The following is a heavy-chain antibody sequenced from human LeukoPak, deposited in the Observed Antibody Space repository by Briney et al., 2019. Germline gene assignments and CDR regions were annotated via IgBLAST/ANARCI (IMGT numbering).Heavy chain of an antibody. V-gene: IGHV3-11*01. CDR1: GFTFSDYY. CDR2: ISSSSTI. Sequence: PGGSLRLSCAASGFTFSDYYMSWIRQAPGKGLEGVSYISSSSTIYYADSVKGRFTISRDNAKNSLYLQMNSLRAEDTAVYYCAHARDSSGWYGGFDYWGQGTLVTVSS. CDR3: AHARDSSGWYGGFDY. J-gene: IGHJ4*02. D-gene: IGHD6-19*01.